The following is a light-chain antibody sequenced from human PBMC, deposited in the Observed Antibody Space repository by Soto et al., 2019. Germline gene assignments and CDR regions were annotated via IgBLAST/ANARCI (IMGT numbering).Light chain of an antibody. J-gene: IGLJ3*02. Sequence: QAVVTQPPSVSGAPGQRVTISCTGSSSNIGAGYPVHWYQHLPGTAPQLLVAGNRPSGVPDRFSVSKSGASASLAITGLQAEDEADYYCQSYDSSLSRRWVFGGGTKLTVL. CDR3: QSYDSSLSRRWV. CDR2: G. V-gene: IGLV1-40*03. CDR1: SSNIGAGYP.